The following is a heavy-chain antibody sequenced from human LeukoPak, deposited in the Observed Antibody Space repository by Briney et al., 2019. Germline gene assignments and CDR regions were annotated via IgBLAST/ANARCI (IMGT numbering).Heavy chain of an antibody. CDR3: ARHGWFGELSPSAY. CDR1: GDSISSSIYY. J-gene: IGHJ4*02. D-gene: IGHD3-10*01. Sequence: SETLSLTCTVSGDSISSSIYYWAWIRQPPGKGLEWIGSIFYSGNTYYNPSLKSRVAISVDTSKNQFSLKLTSVTAADTAVYYCARHGWFGELSPSAYWGQGALVTVSS. CDR2: IFYSGNT. V-gene: IGHV4-39*01.